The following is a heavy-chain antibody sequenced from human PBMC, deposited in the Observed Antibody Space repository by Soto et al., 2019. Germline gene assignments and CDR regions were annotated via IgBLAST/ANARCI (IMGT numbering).Heavy chain of an antibody. J-gene: IGHJ5*02. CDR3: AMITMIHSFDP. CDR2: IIPIVHTA. CDR1: GGTFTSYG. Sequence: GASVKVSCKASGGTFTSYGISWVRQAPGQGLEWMGGIIPIVHTASYAQTFRGRVTITSDESTTTAYMELSSLRSEDTAVYYCAMITMIHSFDPWGQGTLVTVSS. D-gene: IGHD3-22*01. V-gene: IGHV1-69*13.